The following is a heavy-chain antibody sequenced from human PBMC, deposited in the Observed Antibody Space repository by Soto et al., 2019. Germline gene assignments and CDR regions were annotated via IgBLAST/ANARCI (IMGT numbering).Heavy chain of an antibody. CDR1: GFAFNIYA. CDR2: ISGSADST. J-gene: IGHJ4*02. CDR3: AKDRNHYGSGSYFDY. D-gene: IGHD3-10*01. Sequence: EVQLLESGGGLVQPGGSLRDSCAASGFAFNIYAMSWVRQAPGKGLEWVSVISGSADSTNYADSVKGRFTISRDNSKNTVYLQMNSLRVEDTAVYYCAKDRNHYGSGSYFDYWGQGTLVTVSS. V-gene: IGHV3-23*01.